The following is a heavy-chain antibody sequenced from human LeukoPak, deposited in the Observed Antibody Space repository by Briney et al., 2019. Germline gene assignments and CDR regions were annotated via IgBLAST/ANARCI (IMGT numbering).Heavy chain of an antibody. J-gene: IGHJ3*02. CDR2: IGWNSGSI. CDR3: AKDRDYGEGGHAFDI. V-gene: IGHV3-9*01. D-gene: IGHD4-17*01. Sequence: PAGGSLRLSCAASGFTFDDYAMHWVRQAPGKGLEWVSGIGWNSGSIAYTDSVKGRFTISRDNAKNSLYLQMNSLRAEDTALYYCAKDRDYGEGGHAFDIWGQGTMVTVSS. CDR1: GFTFDDYA.